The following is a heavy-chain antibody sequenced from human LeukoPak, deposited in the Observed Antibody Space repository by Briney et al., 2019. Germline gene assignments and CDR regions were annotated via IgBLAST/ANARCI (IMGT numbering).Heavy chain of an antibody. CDR1: GGSISSYY. D-gene: IGHD3-3*01. CDR2: IYYSGST. V-gene: IGHV4-59*01. CDR3: ARGYSYDFWSGYREYYFDY. Sequence: SETLSLTCTVSGGSISSYYWSWIRQPPGKGLEWIGYIYYSGSTNYNPSLKSRVTISVDTSKNQFSLKLSSVTAADTAVYYCARGYSYDFWSGYREYYFDYWGQGTLVTVSS. J-gene: IGHJ4*02.